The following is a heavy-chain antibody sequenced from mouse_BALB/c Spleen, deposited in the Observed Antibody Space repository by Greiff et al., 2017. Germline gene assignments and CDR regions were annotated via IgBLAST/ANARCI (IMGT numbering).Heavy chain of an antibody. CDR2: IYPYNGGT. J-gene: IGHJ2*01. V-gene: IGHV1S29*02. CDR1: GYTFTDYN. D-gene: IGHD2-2*01. CDR3: ARRGYYGYEGYFDY. Sequence: VQLQQSGPELVKPGASVKISCKASGYTFTDYNMHWVKQSHGKSLEWIGYIYPYNGGTGYNQKFKSKATLTVDNSSSTAYMELRSLTSEDSAVYYCARRGYYGYEGYFDYWGQGTTLTVSS.